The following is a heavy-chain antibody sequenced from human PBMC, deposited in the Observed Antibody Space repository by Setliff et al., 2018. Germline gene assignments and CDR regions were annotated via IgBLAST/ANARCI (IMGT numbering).Heavy chain of an antibody. V-gene: IGHV3-48*01. CDR3: ARGPTIFGAIYYMDV. D-gene: IGHD3-3*01. CDR1: GFTFSSYS. J-gene: IGHJ6*03. CDR2: ISSSSSTI. Sequence: LRLSCAAPGFTFSSYSMNWVRQAPGKGLEWVSYISSSSSTIYYADSVKGRFTISRGNAKNSLYLQMNSLRAEDTAVYYCARGPTIFGAIYYMDVWGKGTMVTVSS.